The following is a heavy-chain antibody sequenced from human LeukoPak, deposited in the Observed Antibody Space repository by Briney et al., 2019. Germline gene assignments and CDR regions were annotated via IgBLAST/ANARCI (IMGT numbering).Heavy chain of an antibody. CDR3: ATDTVTYYGSGSYASPFDY. Sequence: GASVKVSCKASGYTFTSYYMHWVRQAPGKGLEWMGGFDPEDGETIYAQKFQGRVTMTEDTSTDTAYMELSSLRSEDTAVYYCATDTVTYYGSGSYASPFDYWGQGTLVTVSS. CDR1: GYTFTSYY. CDR2: FDPEDGET. V-gene: IGHV1-24*01. D-gene: IGHD3-10*01. J-gene: IGHJ4*02.